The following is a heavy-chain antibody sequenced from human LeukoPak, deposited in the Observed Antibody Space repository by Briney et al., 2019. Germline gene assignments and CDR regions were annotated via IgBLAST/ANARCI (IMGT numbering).Heavy chain of an antibody. V-gene: IGHV1-69*04. Sequence: SVKVSCKASGGTFSSYAISWVRQALGQGLEWMGRIIPILGIANYAQKFQGRVTITADKSTSTAYMELSSLRSEDTAVYYCARGPWTAADIYFDYWGQGTLVTVSS. CDR1: GGTFSSYA. CDR3: ARGPWTAADIYFDY. CDR2: IIPILGIA. J-gene: IGHJ4*02. D-gene: IGHD6-13*01.